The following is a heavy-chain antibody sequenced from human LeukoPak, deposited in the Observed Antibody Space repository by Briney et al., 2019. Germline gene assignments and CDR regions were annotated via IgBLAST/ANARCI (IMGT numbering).Heavy chain of an antibody. CDR1: RFTFSSYS. CDR3: ARDTTVADWDYYYYGMDV. Sequence: PGGSPRLSCAASRFTFSSYSMNWVRQAPGKGLEWVSSISSSSSYIYYADSVKGRFTISRDNAKNSVYLQMNSLRAEDTAVYYCARDTTVADWDYYYYGMDVWGQGTTVTVSS. D-gene: IGHD4-23*01. CDR2: ISSSSSYI. J-gene: IGHJ6*02. V-gene: IGHV3-21*01.